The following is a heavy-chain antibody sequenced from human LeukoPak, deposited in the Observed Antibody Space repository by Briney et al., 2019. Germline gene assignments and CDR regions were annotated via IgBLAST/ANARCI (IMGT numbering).Heavy chain of an antibody. V-gene: IGHV3-30*04. CDR1: GFTFSSYA. CDR2: ISYDGSNK. J-gene: IGHJ4*02. Sequence: GRSLRLSCAASGFTFSSYAMHWVRQAPGKGLEWVAVISYDGSNKYYADSVKGRFTISRGNSKNTLYLQMNSLRAEDTAVYYCARDTRAGSADYWGQGTLVTVSS. D-gene: IGHD2-15*01. CDR3: ARDTRAGSADY.